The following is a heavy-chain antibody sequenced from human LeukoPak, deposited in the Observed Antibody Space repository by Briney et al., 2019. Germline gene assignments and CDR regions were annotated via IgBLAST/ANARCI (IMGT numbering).Heavy chain of an antibody. CDR3: ARDPRIAADKKYYYYYGMDV. V-gene: IGHV3-66*01. J-gene: IGHJ6*02. CDR2: IYSGGST. Sequence: GGSLRLSCAASGFTVSSNYMSWVRQAPGKGLEWVSVIYSGGSTYYADSVKGRFTISRDNSKNTLYLQMNSLRAEDTAVYYCARDPRIAADKKYYYYYGMDVWGQGTTVTVSS. CDR1: GFTVSSNY. D-gene: IGHD6-13*01.